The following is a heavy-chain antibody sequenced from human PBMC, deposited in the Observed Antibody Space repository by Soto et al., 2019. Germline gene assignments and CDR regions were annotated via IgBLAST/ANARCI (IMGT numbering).Heavy chain of an antibody. Sequence: GGSLRLSCAASGFTFSSYAMSWVRQAPGKGLEWVAVIWYDGSNKYYADSVKGRFTISRDNSKNTLYLQMNSLRAEDTAVYYCARPYDSSGYPDYWGQGTLVTVSS. D-gene: IGHD3-22*01. CDR1: GFTFSSYA. J-gene: IGHJ4*02. V-gene: IGHV3-33*08. CDR3: ARPYDSSGYPDY. CDR2: IWYDGSNK.